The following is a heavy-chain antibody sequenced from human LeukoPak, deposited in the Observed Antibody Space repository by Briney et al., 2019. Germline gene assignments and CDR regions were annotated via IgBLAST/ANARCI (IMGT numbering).Heavy chain of an antibody. CDR3: ARRRETGALDWSRLQYYFDY. V-gene: IGHV1-2*02. J-gene: IGHJ4*02. CDR1: GYTFSGYY. D-gene: IGHD3-9*01. CDR2: INPNSGDT. Sequence: GASVKVSCKASGYTFSGYYMHWVRQAPGQELEWMGWINPNSGDTNYAQKFQGRVTMTTDTSISTAYMELSRLRSDDTAVYYCARRRETGALDWSRLQYYFDYWGQGTLVTVSS.